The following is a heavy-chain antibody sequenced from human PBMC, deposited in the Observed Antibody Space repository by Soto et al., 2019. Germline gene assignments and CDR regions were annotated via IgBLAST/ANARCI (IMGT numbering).Heavy chain of an antibody. V-gene: IGHV1-69*01. Sequence: QVPLVQSGAEVKKPGSSVKVSCKASGGTFSSYAIIWVRQAPGQGLEWMGGIIPIFGTANYAQKFQGRVTITADESTSTAYMELSSLRSEDTAVYYCARSWRGRQYLWRFDYWGQGTLVTVSS. CDR2: IIPIFGTA. CDR1: GGTFSSYA. J-gene: IGHJ4*02. CDR3: ARSWRGRQYLWRFDY. D-gene: IGHD1-1*01.